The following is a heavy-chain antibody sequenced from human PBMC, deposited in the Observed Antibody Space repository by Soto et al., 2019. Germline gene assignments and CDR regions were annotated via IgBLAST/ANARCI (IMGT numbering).Heavy chain of an antibody. D-gene: IGHD3-10*01. V-gene: IGHV3-33*01. CDR3: ARDRVWFGELSGHDYYYGMDV. CDR1: GFTFSSYG. J-gene: IGHJ6*02. CDR2: IWYDGSNK. Sequence: QVQLVESGGGVVQPGRSLRLSCAASGFTFSSYGMHWVRQAPGKGLEWVAVIWYDGSNKYYADSVKGRFTISRDNSKNXLXLLXNSLRAEDTAVYYCARDRVWFGELSGHDYYYGMDVWGQGTTVTVSS.